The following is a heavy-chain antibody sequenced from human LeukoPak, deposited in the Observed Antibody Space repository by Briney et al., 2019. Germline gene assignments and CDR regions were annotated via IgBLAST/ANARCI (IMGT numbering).Heavy chain of an antibody. V-gene: IGHV1-18*01. CDR1: GYTFTSYG. J-gene: IGHJ4*02. CDR3: ARDLGYCSSTSCSYFDY. CDR2: ISAYNGNT. D-gene: IGHD2-2*01. Sequence: ASVKVSCKASGYTFTSYGISWVRQAPGQGLEWMGWISAYNGNTNYAQKLQGRVTTTTDTSTSTAYMELRSLRSDDTAVYYCARDLGYCSSTSCSYFDYWGQGTLVTVSS.